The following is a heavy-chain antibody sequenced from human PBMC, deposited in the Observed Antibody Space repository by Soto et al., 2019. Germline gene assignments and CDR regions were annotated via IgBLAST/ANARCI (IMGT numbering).Heavy chain of an antibody. V-gene: IGHV3-33*01. CDR3: ARDRLASCGGDCYSWYFDY. Sequence: QVQLVESGGGVVQPGRSLRLSCAASGFTFSSYGMHWVRQAPGKGLEWVAVIWYDGSNKYYADSVKGRFTISRDNSKNTLYLKMNSLRAEDTAVYYCARDRLASCGGDCYSWYFDYWCQGTLVTVSS. CDR1: GFTFSSYG. CDR2: IWYDGSNK. D-gene: IGHD2-21*02. J-gene: IGHJ4*02.